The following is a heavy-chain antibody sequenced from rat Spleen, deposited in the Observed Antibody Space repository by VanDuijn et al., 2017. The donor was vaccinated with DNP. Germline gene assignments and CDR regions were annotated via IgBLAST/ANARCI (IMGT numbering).Heavy chain of an antibody. V-gene: IGHV5S10*01. CDR3: ARHKRLYYSGDGATDA. J-gene: IGHJ4*01. D-gene: IGHD1-1*01. CDR1: GFTFRDYN. CDR2: IIYDGSRT. Sequence: EVQLVESGGGLVQPGRSLKLSCAASGFTFRDYNMAWVRQAPKKGLEWVATIIYDGSRTYYRDSVKGRFTISRDDAKSTLYLQMDSLRSEDTATYYCARHKRLYYSGDGATDAWGQGTSVTVSS.